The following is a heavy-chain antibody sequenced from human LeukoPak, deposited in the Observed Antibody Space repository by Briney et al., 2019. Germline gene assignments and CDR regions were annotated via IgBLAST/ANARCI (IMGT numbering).Heavy chain of an antibody. CDR3: ARGYDFWSQEPLGNWFDP. D-gene: IGHD3-3*01. CDR2: MNPNSGNT. Sequence: ASVKVSCKASGYTFTSYDINWVRQATGQGLEWMGWMNPNSGNTGYAQKFQGRVTMTRNTSISTAYMELSSLRSEDTAVYYCARGYDFWSQEPLGNWFDPWGQGTLVTVSS. V-gene: IGHV1-8*01. J-gene: IGHJ5*02. CDR1: GYTFTSYD.